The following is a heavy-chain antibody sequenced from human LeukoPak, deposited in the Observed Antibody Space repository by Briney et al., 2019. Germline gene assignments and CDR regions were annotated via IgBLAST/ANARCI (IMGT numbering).Heavy chain of an antibody. V-gene: IGHV3-23*01. CDR1: GFTVSSNY. CDR2: ISGSGGDT. Sequence: PGGSLRLSCAASGFTVSSNYMSWVRQAPGKGLEWVSAISGSGGDTYYADSVRGRFTISRDNPKNTLYLQMNSLRAEDTAVYYCAKGSSGANYFFDFWGQGTLVTVSS. J-gene: IGHJ4*02. CDR3: AKGSSGANYFFDF. D-gene: IGHD3-22*01.